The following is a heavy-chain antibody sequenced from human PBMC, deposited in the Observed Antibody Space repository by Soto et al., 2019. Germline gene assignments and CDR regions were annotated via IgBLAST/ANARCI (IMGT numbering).Heavy chain of an antibody. Sequence: PGGSLRLSCAASGFIFDDYAMHWVRQAPGKGLEWVSGISWNSGSIGYADSVEGRFTISRDNAKNSLYLQMNSLRAEDTALYYCAKDTCSTTSCHAFDIWGQGTMVTVSS. CDR3: AKDTCSTTSCHAFDI. CDR1: GFIFDDYA. CDR2: ISWNSGSI. D-gene: IGHD2-2*01. V-gene: IGHV3-9*01. J-gene: IGHJ3*02.